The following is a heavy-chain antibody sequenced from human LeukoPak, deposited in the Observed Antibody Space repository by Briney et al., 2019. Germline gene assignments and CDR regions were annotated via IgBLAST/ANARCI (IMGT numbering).Heavy chain of an antibody. Sequence: SVKVSCKASGGTFSSYAISWVRQAPGQGLEWMGGIIPIFGTANYAQKLQGRVTITADKSTSTAYMELSSLRSEDTAVYYCAIGLYYYDSSGYPANDYWGQGTLVTVSS. CDR3: AIGLYYYDSSGYPANDY. V-gene: IGHV1-69*06. CDR1: GGTFSSYA. CDR2: IIPIFGTA. J-gene: IGHJ4*02. D-gene: IGHD3-22*01.